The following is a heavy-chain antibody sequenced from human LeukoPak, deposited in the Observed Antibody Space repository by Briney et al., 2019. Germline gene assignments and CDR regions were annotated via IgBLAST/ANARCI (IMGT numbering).Heavy chain of an antibody. D-gene: IGHD3-16*01. V-gene: IGHV3-23*01. CDR2: ISGSGGST. CDR1: GFPFSNAW. J-gene: IGHJ4*02. CDR3: AKDFALGY. Sequence: GGSLRLSCAASGFPFSNAWMSWVRQAPGKGLEWVSAISGSGGSTYYADSVKGRFTISRDNSKNTLYLQMNSLRAEDTAVYYCAKDFALGYWGQGTLVTVSS.